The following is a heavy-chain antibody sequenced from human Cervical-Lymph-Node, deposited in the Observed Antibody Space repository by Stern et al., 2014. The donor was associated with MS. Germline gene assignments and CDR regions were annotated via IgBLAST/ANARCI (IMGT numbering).Heavy chain of an antibody. CDR2: INPSGGST. CDR1: GYTFTSYY. D-gene: IGHD3-10*01. V-gene: IGHV1-46*01. J-gene: IGHJ4*02. Sequence: QLVQSGAEVKKPGASVKVSCKASGYTFTSYYMHWVRQAPGQGLEWMGIINPSGGSTSYAQKFQGIVTMTRDTSTSTVYMELSSLRSEDTAVYYCAVGGGYYGSGSYSAFDYWGQGTLVTVSS. CDR3: AVGGGYYGSGSYSAFDY.